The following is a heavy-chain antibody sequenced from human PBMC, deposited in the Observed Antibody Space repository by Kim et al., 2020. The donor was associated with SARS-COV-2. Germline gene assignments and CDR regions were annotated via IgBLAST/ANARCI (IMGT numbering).Heavy chain of an antibody. Sequence: GGSLRLSCTASGFTFGDYAMSWFRQAPGKGLEWVGFIRSKAYGGTTEYAASVKGRFTISRDDSKSIAYLQINSLKTEDTAVYYCTRVRYDILTGYYKKVDYWGQGTLVTVSS. V-gene: IGHV3-49*03. CDR3: TRVRYDILTGYYKKVDY. CDR1: GFTFGDYA. J-gene: IGHJ4*02. D-gene: IGHD3-9*01. CDR2: IRSKAYGGTT.